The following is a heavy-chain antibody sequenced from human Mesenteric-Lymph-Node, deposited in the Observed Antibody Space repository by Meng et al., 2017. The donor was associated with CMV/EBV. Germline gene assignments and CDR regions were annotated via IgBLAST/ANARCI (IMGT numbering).Heavy chain of an antibody. CDR3: ARGNHYDSSGYRVDPYYFDY. CDR2: IIPIFGTA. D-gene: IGHD3-22*01. J-gene: IGHJ4*02. CDR1: GYSFTENF. Sequence: SVKVSCKASGYSFTENFIHWVRQAPGQGLEWMGGIIPIFGTAKYAQKFQGRVTITTDESTSTAYMELSSLRSEDTAVYYCARGNHYDSSGYRVDPYYFDYWGQGTLVTVSS. V-gene: IGHV1-69*05.